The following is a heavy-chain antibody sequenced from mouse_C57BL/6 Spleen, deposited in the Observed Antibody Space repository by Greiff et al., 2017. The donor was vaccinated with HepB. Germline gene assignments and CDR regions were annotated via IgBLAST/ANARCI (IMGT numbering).Heavy chain of an antibody. Sequence: QVQLQQSGPGLVQPSQSLSITCTVSGFSLTSYGVHWVRQSPGKGLEWLGVIWRGGSTDYNAAFMSRLSITKDNSKSQVFFKMNSLQADDTAIYYCAKEIYDGYFYYAMDYWGQGTSVTVSS. CDR1: GFSLTSYG. D-gene: IGHD2-3*01. CDR3: AKEIYDGYFYYAMDY. J-gene: IGHJ4*01. V-gene: IGHV2-5*01. CDR2: IWRGGST.